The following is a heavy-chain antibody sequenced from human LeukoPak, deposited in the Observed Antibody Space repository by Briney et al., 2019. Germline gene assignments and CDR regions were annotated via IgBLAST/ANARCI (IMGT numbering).Heavy chain of an antibody. V-gene: IGHV3-23*01. CDR2: ISGSGAGI. J-gene: IGHJ4*02. CDR1: GFTFNSYA. CDR3: AKYIAATTPHFDY. D-gene: IGHD6-25*01. Sequence: GGSLRLSCAASGFTFNSYAMTWVRQAPGKGLEWVSSISGSGAGIYYTDSVKGRFTISRDNSKNTLYLQMNSLRAEDTAVYYCAKYIAATTPHFDYWGQGTLVTVSS.